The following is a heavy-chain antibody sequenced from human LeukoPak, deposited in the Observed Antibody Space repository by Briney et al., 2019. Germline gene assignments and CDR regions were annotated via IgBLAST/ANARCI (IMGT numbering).Heavy chain of an antibody. D-gene: IGHD3-22*01. CDR1: GFTFSSYE. V-gene: IGHV3-48*03. CDR3: ARALYYDSSGYAPPFDY. J-gene: IGHJ4*02. Sequence: GGSLRLSCAASGFTFSSYEMNWVRQAPGKGLEWVSYISSSGSTIYYADSVKGRFTISRDNAKNSLYLQMNSLRAEDTAVYYCARALYYDSSGYAPPFDYWGQGTLVTVSS. CDR2: ISSSGSTI.